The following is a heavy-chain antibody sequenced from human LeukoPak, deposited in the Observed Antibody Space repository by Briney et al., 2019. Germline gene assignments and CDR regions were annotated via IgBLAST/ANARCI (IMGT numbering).Heavy chain of an antibody. J-gene: IGHJ6*02. CDR3: ARGGSGSAGYYYGMDV. CDR2: INPSGGST. CDR1: GYTFTSYY. D-gene: IGHD3-10*01. V-gene: IGHV1-46*03. Sequence: ASVKVSCKASGYTFTSYYMHWVRQAPGQGLEWMGIINPSGGSTSYAQKFQGRVTMTRDTSTSTVYMELSSLRSEDTAAYYCARGGSGSAGYYYGMDVWGQGTTVTVSS.